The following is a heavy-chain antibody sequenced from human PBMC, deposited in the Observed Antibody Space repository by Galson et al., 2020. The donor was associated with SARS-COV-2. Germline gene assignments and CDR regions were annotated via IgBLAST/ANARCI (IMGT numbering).Heavy chain of an antibody. CDR2: ISYDGSNK. Sequence: TGGSLRLSCAASGFTFSSYGMHWVRQAPGKGLEWVAVISYDGSNKYYADSVKGRFTISRDNSKNTLYLQMNSLRAEDTAVYYCAKTQGWSYHGSFDIWGQGTMVTVSS. D-gene: IGHD1-26*01. J-gene: IGHJ3*02. CDR3: AKTQGWSYHGSFDI. CDR1: GFTFSSYG. V-gene: IGHV3-30*18.